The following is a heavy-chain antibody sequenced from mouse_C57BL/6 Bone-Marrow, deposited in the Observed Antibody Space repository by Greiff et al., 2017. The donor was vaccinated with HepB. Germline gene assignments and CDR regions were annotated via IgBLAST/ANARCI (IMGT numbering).Heavy chain of an antibody. CDR3: ARDVYYYGSSYWYFDV. CDR2: RRNKANDYTT. J-gene: IGHJ1*03. D-gene: IGHD1-1*01. CDR1: GFTFSDFY. V-gene: IGHV7-1*01. Sequence: EVKLVESGGGLVQSGRSLRLSCATSGFTFSDFYMEWVRQAPGKGLEWIAARRNKANDYTTEYSASVKGRFIVSRDTSQSILYLQMNALRAEDTAIYYCARDVYYYGSSYWYFDVWGTGTTVTVSS.